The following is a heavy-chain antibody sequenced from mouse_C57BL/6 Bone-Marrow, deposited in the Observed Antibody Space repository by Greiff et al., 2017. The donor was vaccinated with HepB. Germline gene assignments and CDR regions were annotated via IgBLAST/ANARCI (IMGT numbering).Heavy chain of an antibody. CDR2: INPSSGYT. CDR3: AYYYGSSIYAMDY. J-gene: IGHJ4*01. Sequence: QVQLQQSGAELAKPGASVKLSCKASGYTFTSYWMHWVKQRPGQGLEWIGYINPSSGYTKFNQKFKDKATLTADKSSSTAYMQLSSLTYEDSAVYYCAYYYGSSIYAMDYWGQGTSVTVSS. V-gene: IGHV1-7*01. CDR1: GYTFTSYW. D-gene: IGHD1-1*01.